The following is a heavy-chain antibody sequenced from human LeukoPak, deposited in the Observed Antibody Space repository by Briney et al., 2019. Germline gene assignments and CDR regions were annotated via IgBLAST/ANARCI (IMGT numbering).Heavy chain of an antibody. D-gene: IGHD3-10*01. CDR2: IYYSGST. V-gene: IGHV4-39*07. CDR1: GGSISSSSYY. CDR3: ARSTYYYGSGSYSPFDY. Sequence: PSETLSLTCTVSGGSISSSSYYWGWIHQPPGKGLEWIGSIYYSGSTYYNPSLKSRVTISVDKSKNQFSLKLSSVTAADTAVYYCARSTYYYGSGSYSPFDYWGQGTLVTVSS. J-gene: IGHJ4*02.